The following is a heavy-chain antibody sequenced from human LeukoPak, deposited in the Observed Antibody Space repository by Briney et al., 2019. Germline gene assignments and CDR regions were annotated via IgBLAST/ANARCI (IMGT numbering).Heavy chain of an antibody. CDR3: AKRTAIAGPYFDY. CDR1: GFTFSSYS. CDR2: ISSSSSYI. D-gene: IGHD2/OR15-2a*01. J-gene: IGHJ4*02. Sequence: GGSLRLSCAASGFTFSSYSMNWVRQAPGKGLEWVSSISSSSSYIYYADSVKGRFTISRDTSKNALYLQMNSLRAEDTAVYYCAKRTAIAGPYFDYWGQGTLVTVSS. V-gene: IGHV3-21*04.